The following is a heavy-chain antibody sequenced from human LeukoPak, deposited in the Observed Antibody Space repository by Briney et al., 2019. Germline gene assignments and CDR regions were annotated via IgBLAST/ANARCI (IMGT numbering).Heavy chain of an antibody. J-gene: IGHJ4*02. Sequence: ESGPTLVNPTQTLSLTCTVSGDSITSGGFYWSWIRQHPGRGLEWIGYIYYRARTYYNPSLKSRVIVSLDTSKNQFSLNLRSVTAADTAVYYCARDSSGRYYFDHWGRGILVTVSS. CDR3: ARDSSGRYYFDH. D-gene: IGHD3-22*01. V-gene: IGHV4-31*03. CDR2: IYYRART. CDR1: GDSITSGGFY.